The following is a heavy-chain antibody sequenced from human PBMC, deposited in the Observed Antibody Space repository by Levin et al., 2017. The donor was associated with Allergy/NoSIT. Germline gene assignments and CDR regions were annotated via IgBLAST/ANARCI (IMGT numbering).Heavy chain of an antibody. J-gene: IGHJ6*02. CDR1: GFTFSSYA. D-gene: IGHD6-19*01. CDR2: ISGSGGST. CDR3: AKVKQWLVLISSDGMDV. Sequence: PGGSLRLSCAASGFTFSSYAMSWVRQAPGKGLEWVSAISGSGGSTYYADSVKGRFTISRDNSKNTLYLQMNSLRAEDTAVYYCAKVKQWLVLISSDGMDVWGQGTTVTVSS. V-gene: IGHV3-23*01.